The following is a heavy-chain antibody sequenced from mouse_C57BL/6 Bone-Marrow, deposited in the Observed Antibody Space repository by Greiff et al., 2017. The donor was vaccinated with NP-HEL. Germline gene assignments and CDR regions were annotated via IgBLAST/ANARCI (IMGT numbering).Heavy chain of an antibody. CDR3: ARDAVGY. J-gene: IGHJ3*01. Sequence: QVQLPQAGAELVKPGASVKLSCKASGYTFTSYRMHWVKQGPGQGLEWIGMIHPNSGSTNYNEKFKSKATLTVDKSSSTAYMQLSSLTSEDSAVYYCARDAVGYWGQGTLVTVSA. CDR1: GYTFTSYR. V-gene: IGHV1-64*01. CDR2: IHPNSGST.